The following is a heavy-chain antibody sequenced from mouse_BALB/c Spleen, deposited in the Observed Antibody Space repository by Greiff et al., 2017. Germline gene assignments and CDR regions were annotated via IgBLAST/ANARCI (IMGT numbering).Heavy chain of an antibody. CDR3: ARGGYYGSTAWFAY. CDR2: INPGSGGT. J-gene: IGHJ3*01. V-gene: IGHV1-54*01. Sequence: QVQLQQSGAELVRPGTSVKVSCKASGYAFTNYLIEWVKQRPGQGLEWIGVINPGSGGTNYNEKFKGKATLTADKSSSTAYMQLSSLTSDDSAVYFCARGGYYGSTAWFAYWGQGTLVTVSA. CDR1: GYAFTNYL. D-gene: IGHD2-2*01.